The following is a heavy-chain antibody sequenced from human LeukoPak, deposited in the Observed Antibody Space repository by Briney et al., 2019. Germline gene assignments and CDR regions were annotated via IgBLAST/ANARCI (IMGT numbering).Heavy chain of an antibody. J-gene: IGHJ4*02. V-gene: IGHV3-21*01. CDR1: GFTFSSYS. CDR2: ISSSSSYI. D-gene: IGHD3-22*01. CDR3: AREVVAWGYFDF. Sequence: SGGSLRLSCAASGFTFSSYSMNWVRQAPGKGLEWVLSISSSSSYIYYADSVKGRFTISRDNAKNSLYLQMNSLRAEDTAVYFCAREVVAWGYFDFWGQGTLVTVSS.